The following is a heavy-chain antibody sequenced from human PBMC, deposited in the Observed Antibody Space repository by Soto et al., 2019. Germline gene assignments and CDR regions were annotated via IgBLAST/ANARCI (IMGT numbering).Heavy chain of an antibody. V-gene: IGHV3-23*01. J-gene: IGHJ4*02. D-gene: IGHD3-9*01. CDR1: GIPLVSYA. CDR2: ISRDGTNK. CDR3: AKDPSTGSADY. Sequence: GGSLRLSCVAFGIPLVSYAMNWIRQAPGKGLEWASVISRDGTNKYYADSVKGRFTISRDGSKNTLYLQMNSLRAEDTAMYYCAKDPSTGSADYWGQGNQVTVSS.